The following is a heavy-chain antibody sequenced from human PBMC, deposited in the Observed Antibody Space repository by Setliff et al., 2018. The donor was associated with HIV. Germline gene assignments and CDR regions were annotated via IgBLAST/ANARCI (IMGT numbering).Heavy chain of an antibody. D-gene: IGHD1-26*01. CDR2: VSSSSSI. CDR3: ARARGSPTSYFDY. Sequence: GGSLRLSCAASGFTFRDYYMKWVRQAPGKGLEWVSSVSSSSSIYYADSVKGRITISRDNAKNSLYLQMNSLRAEDTAVYYCARARGSPTSYFDYGGQGTLVTVSS. J-gene: IGHJ4*02. CDR1: GFTFRDYY. V-gene: IGHV3-21*01.